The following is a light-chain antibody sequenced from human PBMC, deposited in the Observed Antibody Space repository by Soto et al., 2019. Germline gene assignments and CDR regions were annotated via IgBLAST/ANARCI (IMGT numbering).Light chain of an antibody. J-gene: IGKJ2*01. CDR3: QQHGSSRVT. Sequence: EIVLTQSPGTLSLSPGERAILSCRASQSVSRRYLAWYLKKPGQVPRLLIHDASSRATGIPDTFSGSGSGRDFSHTVSRLEPQDFTVDDSQQHGSSRVTFGQGTTVQIK. CDR2: DAS. V-gene: IGKV3-20*01. CDR1: QSVSRRY.